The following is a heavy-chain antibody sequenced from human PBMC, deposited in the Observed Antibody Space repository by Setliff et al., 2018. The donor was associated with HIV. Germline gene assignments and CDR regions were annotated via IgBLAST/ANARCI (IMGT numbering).Heavy chain of an antibody. D-gene: IGHD3-22*01. J-gene: IGHJ4*02. Sequence: SETLSLTCTVSGGSISSGNYCWNWIRQSPGKGLEWIGSIYYSGSTNYNPSLKSRVTISADTSKSQFSLRLNSVTAADTAVYYCARGHYYDGSGQYYFDYWGQGTLVTVSS. CDR3: ARGHYYDGSGQYYFDY. CDR1: GGSISSGNYC. V-gene: IGHV4-61*01. CDR2: IYYSGST.